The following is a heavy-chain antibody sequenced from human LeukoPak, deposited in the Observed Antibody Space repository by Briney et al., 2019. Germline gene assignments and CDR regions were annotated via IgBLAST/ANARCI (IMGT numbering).Heavy chain of an antibody. D-gene: IGHD6-13*01. CDR1: GGSISSSNW. V-gene: IGHV4-4*02. Sequence: SETLSLTCAVSGGSISSSNWWSWVRQPPGKGPEWIGEIYHSGSTNYNPSLKSRVTISVDKSKNQFSLKLSSVTAADTAVYYCARVLGSSWSDDAFDIWGQGTMVTVSS. CDR3: ARVLGSSWSDDAFDI. J-gene: IGHJ3*02. CDR2: IYHSGST.